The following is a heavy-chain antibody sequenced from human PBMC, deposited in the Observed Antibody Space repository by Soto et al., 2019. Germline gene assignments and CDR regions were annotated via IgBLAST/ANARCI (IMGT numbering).Heavy chain of an antibody. J-gene: IGHJ6*02. CDR2: ISNIGFT. V-gene: IGHV4-61*05. Sequence: PSETLSLTCTVSGGSISSINNHFSNHYCSSIRLSPGKGLEWIGYISNIGFTRYNPSLKSRVSISVDKSKNQFSLSLNSVTAADTAFYFCAQNGPSNLDVLGQGNTVTVS. CDR3: AQNGPSNLDV. D-gene: IGHD1-1*01. CDR1: GGSISSINNHFSNHY.